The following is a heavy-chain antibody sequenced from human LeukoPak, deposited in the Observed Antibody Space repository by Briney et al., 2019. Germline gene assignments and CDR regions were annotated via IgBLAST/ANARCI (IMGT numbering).Heavy chain of an antibody. V-gene: IGHV4-59*08. J-gene: IGHJ4*02. Sequence: PSETLSLTCTVSGGSISSYYWSWIRQPPGKGLEWIGYIYYSGSTNYNPSLKSRVTISVDTSKNQLSLKVTSVTAADTAVYYCARRGEYFDIWGQGTLVTVSS. CDR1: GGSISSYY. CDR3: ARRGEYFDI. CDR2: IYYSGST.